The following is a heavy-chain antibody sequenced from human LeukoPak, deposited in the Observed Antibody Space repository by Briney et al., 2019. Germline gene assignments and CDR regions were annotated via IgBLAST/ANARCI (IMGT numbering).Heavy chain of an antibody. J-gene: IGHJ5*02. D-gene: IGHD3-16*02. CDR3: ARGPLVRLPSSFDP. CDR2: MNPNSGNT. CDR1: GYTFTSYD. V-gene: IGHV1-8*01. Sequence: ASVKVSWKASGYTFTSYDINWVRQATGQGLEWMGWMNPNSGNTGSAQRFQGRITMTRDTSISTAYMELSSLRSEDTAVYYCARGPLVRLPSSFDPWGQGTLVTVSS.